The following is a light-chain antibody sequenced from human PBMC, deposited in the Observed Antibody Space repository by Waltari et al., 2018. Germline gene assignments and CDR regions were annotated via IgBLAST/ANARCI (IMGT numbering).Light chain of an antibody. CDR3: SSYTSSSTLV. CDR2: DVN. Sequence: QSALTQPASVSGSPGQSITISCTGTSSDVGGYNYVSWYQQHPGKAPKLMSYDVNNRPSGVSNRFSGYKSGNTASLTISGLQAEDEADYFCSSYTSSSTLVFGGGTKLTVL. CDR1: SSDVGGYNY. J-gene: IGLJ2*01. V-gene: IGLV2-14*03.